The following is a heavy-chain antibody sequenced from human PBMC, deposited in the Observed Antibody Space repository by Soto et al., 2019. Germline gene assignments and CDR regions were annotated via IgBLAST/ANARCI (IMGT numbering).Heavy chain of an antibody. J-gene: IGHJ4*02. V-gene: IGHV4-30-4*01. CDR2: IYHSGNT. CDR3: ARARWVSFRGSHWEYYFDS. D-gene: IGHD7-27*01. CDR1: GDSINSDYYY. Sequence: SSETLSLTCTVAGDSINSDYYYGGWIRQPPGKGLEWIGYIYHSGNTLYNPSLKSRVSMSIDTSKNRFSLKLNSVTPADTAIYFCARARWVSFRGSHWEYYFDSWGLGTLVTVSS.